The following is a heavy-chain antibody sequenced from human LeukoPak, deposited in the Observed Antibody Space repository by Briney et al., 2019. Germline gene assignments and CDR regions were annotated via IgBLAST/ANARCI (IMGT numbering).Heavy chain of an antibody. CDR3: ASQTGIAAAGTRRFDP. D-gene: IGHD6-13*01. CDR1: GGSISSSSYY. J-gene: IGHJ5*02. CDR2: IYYSGST. V-gene: IGHV4-39*01. Sequence: SETLSLTCTVSGGSISSSSYYWGWIRQPPGKGLEWIGSIYYSGSTYYNPSLKSRVTISVDTSKNQFSLKLSSVTAADTAVYYCASQTGIAAAGTRRFDPWGQGTLVTVSS.